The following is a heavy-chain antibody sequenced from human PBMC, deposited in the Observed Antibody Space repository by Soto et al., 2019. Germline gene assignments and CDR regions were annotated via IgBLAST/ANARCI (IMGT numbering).Heavy chain of an antibody. D-gene: IGHD2-2*01. Sequence: QVQLVQSGAEVKKPGSSVKVSCKASGGTFSSYAISWVRQAPGQGLEWMGGIIPIFGTANYAQKFQGRVTITADESTSTAYMELSSLRSEDTAVYYCARDREIVVVPAARCGMDVWGQGTTVTISS. J-gene: IGHJ6*02. V-gene: IGHV1-69*01. CDR2: IIPIFGTA. CDR3: ARDREIVVVPAARCGMDV. CDR1: GGTFSSYA.